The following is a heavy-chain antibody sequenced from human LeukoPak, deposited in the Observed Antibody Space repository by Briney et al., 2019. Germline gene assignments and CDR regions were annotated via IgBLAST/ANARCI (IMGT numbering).Heavy chain of an antibody. D-gene: IGHD2-15*01. CDR3: ARELQQHFDY. J-gene: IGHJ4*02. Sequence: GGSLRLSCVASGFPFSTQSMNWVRQAPGKGLEWVSYIMSSGSVIKYADSVKGRFTISRDNAKNSLYLQMNSLRPEDTAVYYCARELQQHFDYWGQGTLLTVSS. V-gene: IGHV3-48*01. CDR2: IMSSGSVI. CDR1: GFPFSTQS.